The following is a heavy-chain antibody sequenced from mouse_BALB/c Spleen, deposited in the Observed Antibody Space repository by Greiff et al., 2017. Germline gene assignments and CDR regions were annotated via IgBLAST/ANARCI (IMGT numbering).Heavy chain of an antibody. CDR2: ISSGGSYT. D-gene: IGHD2-4*01. J-gene: IGHJ3*01. V-gene: IGHV5-6*01. CDR3: ARHWITTENWFAD. CDR1: GFTFSSYG. Sequence: VQLKESGGDLVKPGGSLKLSCAASGFTFSSYGMSWVRQTPDKRLEWVATISSGGSYTYYPDSVKGRFTISRDNAKNTLYLQMSSLKSEDTAMYYCARHWITTENWFADWGQGTLVTVSA.